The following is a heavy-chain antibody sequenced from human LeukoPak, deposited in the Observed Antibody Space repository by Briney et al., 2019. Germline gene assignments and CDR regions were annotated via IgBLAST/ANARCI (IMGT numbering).Heavy chain of an antibody. CDR3: ARDNSVEDTAWWFDP. J-gene: IGHJ5*02. V-gene: IGHV1-46*01. Sequence: GSSVKVSCKASGGTFSSYAISWVRQAPGQGLEWMGIINPSGGSTSYAQKFQGRVTMTRDMSTSTDYMELSSLGSEDTAVYYCARDNSVEDTAWWFDPWGQGTLVTVSS. CDR1: GGTFSSYA. CDR2: INPSGGST. D-gene: IGHD4-23*01.